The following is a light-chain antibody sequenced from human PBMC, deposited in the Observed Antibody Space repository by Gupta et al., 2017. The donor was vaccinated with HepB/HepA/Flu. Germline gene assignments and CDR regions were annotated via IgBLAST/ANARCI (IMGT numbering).Light chain of an antibody. CDR1: QSISSY. Sequence: DIQMTQSPSSLSASVGDRVTITCRASQSISSYLNWYQQKPGKAPKLLIYAASSLQSGVPSRCSGSGSGTDFTLTISSLQPEDVATYYCQQSYSTPCSFGQGTKLEIK. J-gene: IGKJ2*04. CDR3: QQSYSTPCS. V-gene: IGKV1-39*01. CDR2: AAS.